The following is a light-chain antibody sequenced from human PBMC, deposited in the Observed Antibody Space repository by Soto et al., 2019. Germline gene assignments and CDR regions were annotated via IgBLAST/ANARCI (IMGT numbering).Light chain of an antibody. CDR2: DAS. CDR3: QQFNNYLWT. J-gene: IGKJ1*01. Sequence: AIQLTQSPSSLSASVGDRVTITCRASQGISSALAWYQQKPGKAPKLLIYDASSLESGVPSRFSGSGSGTDFTLTISSLQPEDFATDYCQQFNNYLWTFGQGTKVESK. CDR1: QGISSA. V-gene: IGKV1D-13*01.